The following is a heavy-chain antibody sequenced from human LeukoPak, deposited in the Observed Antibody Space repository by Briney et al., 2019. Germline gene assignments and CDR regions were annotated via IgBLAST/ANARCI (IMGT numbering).Heavy chain of an antibody. J-gene: IGHJ4*02. CDR1: GSTFSDYW. CDR3: ARGSVVAANLDF. V-gene: IGHV3-7*01. CDR2: INQDGSEK. Sequence: GGSLRLSCAASGSTFSDYWMSWVRQAPGKGLEWVANINQDGSEKDYVDSVRGRFTISRDNAKNSLFLQMNTLRADDAAVYYCARGSVVAANLDFWGQGTLITVS. D-gene: IGHD2-15*01.